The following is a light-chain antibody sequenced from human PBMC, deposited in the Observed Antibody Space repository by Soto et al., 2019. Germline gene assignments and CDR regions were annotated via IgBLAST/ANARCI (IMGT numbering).Light chain of an antibody. CDR3: SSFAGTNSFV. CDR1: SSDVGAYDY. CDR2: EVT. V-gene: IGLV2-11*01. J-gene: IGLJ1*01. Sequence: QSALTQPRSVSGSPGQSVTFSCTGTSSDVGAYDYVSWYQQRPGKAPKLIIYEVTRRPSGVPDRIFASKSDTTASLTVSGLQAEDEADYYCSSFAGTNSFVFGTGTKVTVL.